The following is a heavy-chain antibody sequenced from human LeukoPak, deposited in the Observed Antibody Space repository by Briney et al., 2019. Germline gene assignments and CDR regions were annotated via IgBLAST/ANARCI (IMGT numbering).Heavy chain of an antibody. D-gene: IGHD3-3*01. Sequence: ASVKVSCKASGYTLTGYYMHWVRQAPGQGLEWMGWISAYNGNTNYAQKLQGRVAMTTDTSTSTAYMELRSLRSDDTAVYYCAREGGTIFGVVDITGTTFRYYFDYWGQGTLVTVSS. J-gene: IGHJ4*02. CDR2: ISAYNGNT. CDR3: AREGGTIFGVVDITGTTFRYYFDY. CDR1: GYTLTGYY. V-gene: IGHV1-18*04.